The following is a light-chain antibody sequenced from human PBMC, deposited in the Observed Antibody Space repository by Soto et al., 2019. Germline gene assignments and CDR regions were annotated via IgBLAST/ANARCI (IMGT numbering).Light chain of an antibody. CDR2: GAS. V-gene: IGKV3-20*01. Sequence: TQTPGTVSSSTGERATLSCRACQAVSSNYLAWYQQKNGNAPRLLISGASGMATGVPERLRGSGCGTDLTFTIDSKQPEDFAVYFCQQYGDSPWRLGQGTNVNIK. CDR3: QQYGDSPWR. CDR1: QAVSSNY. J-gene: IGKJ1*01.